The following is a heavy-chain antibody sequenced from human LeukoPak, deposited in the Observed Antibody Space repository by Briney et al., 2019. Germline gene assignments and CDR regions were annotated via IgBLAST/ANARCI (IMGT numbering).Heavy chain of an antibody. Sequence: KTGGSLRLSCAASGFTFSSYAMSWVRQAPGKGLEWVSSISSSYIYIFYADSEKGRFTISRDNAKNSLYLQMNSLRPEDTAVYYCARVSTWYFDVWGRGTLVTVSS. D-gene: IGHD2-8*01. CDR2: ISSSYIYI. CDR1: GFTFSSYA. CDR3: ARVSTWYFDV. J-gene: IGHJ2*01. V-gene: IGHV3-21*01.